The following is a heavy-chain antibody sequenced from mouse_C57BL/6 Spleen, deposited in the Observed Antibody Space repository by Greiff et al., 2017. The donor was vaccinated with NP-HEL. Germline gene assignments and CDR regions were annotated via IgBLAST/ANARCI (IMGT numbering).Heavy chain of an antibody. CDR2: IDPSDSYT. Sequence: QVHVKQPGAELVRPGTSVKLSCKASGYTFTSYWMHWVKQRPGQGLEWIGVIDPSDSYTNYNQKFKGKATLTVDTSSSTAYMQLSSLTSEDSAVYYCARREDNYDYAMDYWGQGTSVTVSS. J-gene: IGHJ4*01. CDR1: GYTFTSYW. V-gene: IGHV1-59*01. CDR3: ARREDNYDYAMDY. D-gene: IGHD1-3*01.